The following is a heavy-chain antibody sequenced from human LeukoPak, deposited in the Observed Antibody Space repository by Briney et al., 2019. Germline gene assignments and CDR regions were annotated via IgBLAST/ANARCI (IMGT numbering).Heavy chain of an antibody. Sequence: GGSLRRSCGASGFTFSSYSRNWVRQAPGKGLEWVSGISYSSETIGYVDSVKGRFTISRDNVRKSLYLQMNSLRIEDTALYYCAKDRGGGSQLGDAYDVWGQGTMVSVSS. CDR1: GFTFSSYS. CDR2: ISYSSETI. J-gene: IGHJ3*01. D-gene: IGHD5-24*01. CDR3: AKDRGGGSQLGDAYDV. V-gene: IGHV3-9*01.